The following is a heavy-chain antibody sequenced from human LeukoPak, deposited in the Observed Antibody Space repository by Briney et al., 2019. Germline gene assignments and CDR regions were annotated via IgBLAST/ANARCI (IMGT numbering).Heavy chain of an antibody. J-gene: IGHJ6*02. CDR3: ATNLGDFAYGMDV. CDR1: GLTFSSYG. CDR2: ISYDGSNK. V-gene: IGHV3-30*03. Sequence: GGSLRLSCAASGLTFSSYGMHWVRQAPGKGLEWVAVISYDGSNKYYADSVKGRFTISRDNSKNTLYLQMNSLRAEDTAVYYCATNLGDFAYGMDVWGQGTTVTVSS. D-gene: IGHD3-3*01.